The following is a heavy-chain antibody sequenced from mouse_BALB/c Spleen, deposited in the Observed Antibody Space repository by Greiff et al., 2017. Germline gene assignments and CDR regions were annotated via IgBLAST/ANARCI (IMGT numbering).Heavy chain of an antibody. CDR1: GFTFTDYY. CDR2: IRNKANGYTT. D-gene: IGHD1-1*01. CDR3: ARETYGYFDY. Sequence: EVKLVESGGGLVQPGGSLRLSCATSGFTFTDYYMSWVRQPPGKALEWLGFIRNKANGYTTEYSASVKGRFTISRDNSQSILYLQMNTLRAEDSATYYCARETYGYFDYWGQGTTLTVSS. J-gene: IGHJ2*01. V-gene: IGHV7-3*02.